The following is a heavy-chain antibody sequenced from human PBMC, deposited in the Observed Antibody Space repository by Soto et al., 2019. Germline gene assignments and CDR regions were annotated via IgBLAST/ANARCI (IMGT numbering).Heavy chain of an antibody. D-gene: IGHD3-22*01. CDR2: IKQDGSET. Sequence: GGSLRLSCAASGFFFSAYCMSWVRQAPGKGLEWVASIKQDGSETYYLDSVKGRFTFSRDNAKNSLDLQMSRLRAEDTAVYYCVRTTYFSDSSGYTRCFDYWGQGTLVTVSS. CDR1: GFFFSAYC. CDR3: VRTTYFSDSSGYTRCFDY. J-gene: IGHJ4*02. V-gene: IGHV3-7*01.